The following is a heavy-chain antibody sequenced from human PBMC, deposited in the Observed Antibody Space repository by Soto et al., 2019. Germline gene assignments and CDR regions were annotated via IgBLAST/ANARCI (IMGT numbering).Heavy chain of an antibody. CDR2: ISYDGSNK. CDR1: GFTFSSYG. J-gene: IGHJ6*02. CDR3: AKDRWSYSYSLAYYYCGMDV. Sequence: GGSLRLSCAASGFTFSSYGMHWVRQAPGKGLEWVAVISYDGSNKYYADSVKGRFTISRDNSKNTLYLQMNSLRAEDTAVYYCAKDRWSYSYSLAYYYCGMDVWDQGTTVTVSS. V-gene: IGHV3-30*18. D-gene: IGHD5-18*01.